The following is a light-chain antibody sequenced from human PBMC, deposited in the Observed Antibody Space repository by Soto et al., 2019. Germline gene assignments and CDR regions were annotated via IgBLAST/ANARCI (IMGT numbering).Light chain of an antibody. V-gene: IGLV2-14*03. J-gene: IGLJ2*01. Sequence: QSALTQPASVSGSPGQSITISCTGTSSDVGGYNYVSWYQLHPGKPPKLMIYDVSIRPSGVSNRLSGSKSGNTASLTISGLQAEDETDYYCSSYTSSSSVVFGGGTKLTVL. CDR1: SSDVGGYNY. CDR3: SSYTSSSSVV. CDR2: DVS.